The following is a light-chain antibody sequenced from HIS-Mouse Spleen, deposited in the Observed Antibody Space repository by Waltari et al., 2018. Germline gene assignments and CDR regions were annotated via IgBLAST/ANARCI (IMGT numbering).Light chain of an antibody. CDR2: EVS. CDR1: SSDHGGYNY. J-gene: IGLJ3*02. Sequence: QSALTQPPSASGSPGQSVTISCTGPSSDHGGYNYVAWYQQNPGKAPKLRIYEVSKRPSGVPDRFSGSKSGNTASLTVSGLQAEDEADYYCSSYAGSNNLVFGGGTKLTVL. CDR3: SSYAGSNNLV. V-gene: IGLV2-8*01.